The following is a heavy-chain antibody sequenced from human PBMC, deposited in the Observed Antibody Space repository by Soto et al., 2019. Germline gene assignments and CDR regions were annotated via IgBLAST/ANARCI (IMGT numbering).Heavy chain of an antibody. CDR1: GFTFSSYG. CDR3: ARDWKVTGMGYYYYGMDV. D-gene: IGHD1-20*01. V-gene: IGHV3-33*01. J-gene: IGHJ6*02. Sequence: GGSLRLSCAASGFTFSSYGMHWVRQAPGKGLEWVAVIWYDGSNKYYADSVKGRFTISRDNSKNTLYLQMNSLRAEDTAVYYCARDWKVTGMGYYYYGMDVWGQGTTVTVSS. CDR2: IWYDGSNK.